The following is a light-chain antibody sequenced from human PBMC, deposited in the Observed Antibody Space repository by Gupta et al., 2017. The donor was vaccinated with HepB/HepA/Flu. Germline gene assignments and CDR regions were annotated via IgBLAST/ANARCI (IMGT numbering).Light chain of an antibody. CDR2: DNR. CDR1: GVNIGAGYE. Sequence: QSVLTQPPSVSGAPGQWVTISCTGSGVNIGAGYEVHWYQQLPGKAPKLLIFDNRRRPSGVPERFSGSKSGTSASLAITGLQAEDEADYYCQSYDRSLSGWVFGGGTKVTVL. V-gene: IGLV1-40*01. J-gene: IGLJ3*02. CDR3: QSYDRSLSGWV.